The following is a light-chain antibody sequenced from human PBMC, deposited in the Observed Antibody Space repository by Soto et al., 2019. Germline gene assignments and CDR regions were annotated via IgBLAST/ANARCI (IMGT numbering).Light chain of an antibody. J-gene: IGKJ1*01. CDR2: GAS. CDR3: HQYGGSPRT. Sequence: EIVLTQSPGTLSLSPGERATLSCRASQSVSSSYLAWYQQKPGQAPRLLIYGASSRATGIPDRFSGSGSGTDFILTISRLEPEDFAVYYCHQYGGSPRTLGQGTKVELK. CDR1: QSVSSSY. V-gene: IGKV3-20*01.